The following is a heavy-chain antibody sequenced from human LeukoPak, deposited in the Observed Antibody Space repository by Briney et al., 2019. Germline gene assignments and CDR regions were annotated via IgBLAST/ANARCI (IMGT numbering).Heavy chain of an antibody. D-gene: IGHD3-9*01. CDR3: AGVRYFDWSGDVGWFDP. Sequence: PGGSLRLSCAASGFIFSSHWMSWVRQAPGKGLEWVASIKQDGSEKYYVDSVKGRFTISRDNAKNSLYLQMNSLRAEDTVVYYCAGVRYFDWSGDVGWFDPWGQGTLVTVSS. CDR2: IKQDGSEK. CDR1: GFIFSSHW. V-gene: IGHV3-7*01. J-gene: IGHJ5*02.